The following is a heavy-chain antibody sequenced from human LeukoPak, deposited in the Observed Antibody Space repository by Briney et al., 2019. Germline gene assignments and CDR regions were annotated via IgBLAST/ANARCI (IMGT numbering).Heavy chain of an antibody. V-gene: IGHV1-2*02. CDR2: INPNSGGT. J-gene: IGHJ5*02. CDR1: GYTFTGYY. Sequence: ASVKVSCKASGYTFTGYYMHWVRRAPGQGLEWMGWINPNSGGTNYAQKFQGRVTMTRDTSISTAYMELSRLRSDDTAVYYCARDRESSSGPNWFDPWGQGTLVTVSS. D-gene: IGHD6-6*01. CDR3: ARDRESSSGPNWFDP.